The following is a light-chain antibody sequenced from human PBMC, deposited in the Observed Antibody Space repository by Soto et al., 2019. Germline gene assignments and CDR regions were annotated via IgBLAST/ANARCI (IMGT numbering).Light chain of an antibody. Sequence: QSVLTQPASVSGSPGQSITVSCTGTSSDIGGYNYVSWYQQHPDKAPKLMIYDVTNRPSGVSNRFSASKSGNTASLTISGLQAEDEADYYCTSYTSIGTYVFGTGTKVTV. V-gene: IGLV2-14*01. CDR3: TSYTSIGTYV. CDR2: DVT. J-gene: IGLJ1*01. CDR1: SSDIGGYNY.